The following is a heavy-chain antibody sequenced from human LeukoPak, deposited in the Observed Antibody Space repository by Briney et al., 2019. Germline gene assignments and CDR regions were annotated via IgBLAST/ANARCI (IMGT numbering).Heavy chain of an antibody. CDR2: IYYSGST. V-gene: IGHV4-39*02. CDR1: GVSISSSSYY. J-gene: IGHJ4*02. Sequence: SETLSLTCTVSGVSISSSSYYWGWIRQPPGKGLEWIGTIYYSGSTYYNPSLKSLVTISVDTSKNQFSLKLSSVTAADTTVYYCARDKGAAAGHFDYWGQGTLVTVSS. D-gene: IGHD6-13*01. CDR3: ARDKGAAAGHFDY.